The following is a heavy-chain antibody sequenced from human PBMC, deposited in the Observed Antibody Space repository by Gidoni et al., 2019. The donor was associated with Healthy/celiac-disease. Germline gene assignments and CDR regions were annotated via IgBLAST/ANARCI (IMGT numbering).Heavy chain of an antibody. CDR1: GGSISSRSYY. V-gene: IGHV4-39*01. J-gene: IGHJ4*02. CDR3: ARQERYYDSSDQFDY. Sequence: QLQLQESGPGLVKPSETLSLTCTVSGGSISSRSYYWGWISQPPGKGLEWIGRIYYSGSTDYNPSLKSRVTISVDTSKNQFSLKLSSVTAADTAVYYCARQERYYDSSDQFDYWGQGTLVTVSS. CDR2: IYYSGST. D-gene: IGHD3-22*01.